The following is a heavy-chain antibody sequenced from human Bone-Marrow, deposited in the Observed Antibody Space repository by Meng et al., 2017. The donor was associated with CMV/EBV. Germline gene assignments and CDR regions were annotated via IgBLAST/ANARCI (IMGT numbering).Heavy chain of an antibody. Sequence: SSGGYYWSWIRQHPGKGLEWIGYIYYSGSTYYNPSLKSRVTISVDTSKNQFSLKLSSVTAADTAVYYCARYCSSTSCFRRKYYFDYWGQGTLVTVSS. CDR1: SSGGYY. D-gene: IGHD2-2*01. J-gene: IGHJ4*02. CDR2: IYYSGST. V-gene: IGHV4-31*02. CDR3: ARYCSSTSCFRRKYYFDY.